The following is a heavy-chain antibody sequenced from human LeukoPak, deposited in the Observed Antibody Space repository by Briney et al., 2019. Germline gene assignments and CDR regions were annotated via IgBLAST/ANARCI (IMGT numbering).Heavy chain of an antibody. J-gene: IGHJ4*02. CDR2: IYYSGST. Sequence: PSETLSLTCTVSGGSISSSSYYWGWIRQPPGKGLEWIGSIYYSGSTYYNPSLKSRVTISVDTSKNQFSLKLSSVTAADTAVYYCASANYYSSGWYFDYWGQGTLVTVSS. CDR1: GGSISSSSYY. V-gene: IGHV4-39*01. CDR3: ASANYYSSGWYFDY. D-gene: IGHD6-19*01.